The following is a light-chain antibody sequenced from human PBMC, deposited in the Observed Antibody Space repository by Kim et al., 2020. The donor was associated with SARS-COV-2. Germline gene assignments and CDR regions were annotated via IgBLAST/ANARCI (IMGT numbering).Light chain of an antibody. CDR3: NSRDSSGNWV. V-gene: IGLV3-19*01. CDR2: GKN. CDR1: SLRSYY. Sequence: SSELTQDPAVSVALGQTVRITCQGDSLRSYYASWYQQKPGQAPVLVIYGKNNRPSGIPDRFSGSSSGNTASLTITGALAEDEADYYCNSRDSSGNWVFGGGTQLTVL. J-gene: IGLJ3*02.